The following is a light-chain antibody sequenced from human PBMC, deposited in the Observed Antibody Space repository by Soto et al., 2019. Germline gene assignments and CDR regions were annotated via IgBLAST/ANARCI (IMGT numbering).Light chain of an antibody. V-gene: IGKV3-20*01. CDR3: QQSSSTPQT. J-gene: IGKJ4*01. CDR1: QSVGSNY. Sequence: EIVLTQFPGTLSLSPGERATLSCRASQSVGSNYLAWYQQRPGQPPNLLIFGASHRAPDIPDRFSGSGSGTDFTLTISRLEPEDFATYYCQQSSSTPQTFGGGTKVDIK. CDR2: GAS.